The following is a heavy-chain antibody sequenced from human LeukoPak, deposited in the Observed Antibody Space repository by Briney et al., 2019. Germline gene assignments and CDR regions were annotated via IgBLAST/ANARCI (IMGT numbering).Heavy chain of an antibody. D-gene: IGHD3-10*01. CDR3: ARGGPYYGSGSYYNALDY. CDR1: GGSFSGYY. J-gene: IGHJ4*02. V-gene: IGHV4-59*08. Sequence: SETLSLTCAVYGGSFSGYYWSWIRQPPGKGLEWIGYIYYSGSTNYNPSLKSRVTISVDTSKNQFSLKLSSVTAADTAVYYCARGGPYYGSGSYYNALDYWGQGTLVTVSS. CDR2: IYYSGST.